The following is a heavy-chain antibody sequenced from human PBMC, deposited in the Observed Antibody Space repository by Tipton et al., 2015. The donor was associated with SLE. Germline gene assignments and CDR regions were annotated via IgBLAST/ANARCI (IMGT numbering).Heavy chain of an antibody. CDR1: GFTFSSYE. CDR2: IDTAVNT. CDR3: ARGPSGSYFRLDY. Sequence: SLRLSCADSGFTFSSYEMHWVRQVTGKGLEWVSAIDTAVNTYYPASVKGRFTISRDNAKNSLNLQMSNLRAEDTALYHCARGPSGSYFRLDYWGLGTLVTVSS. D-gene: IGHD1-26*01. J-gene: IGHJ4*02. V-gene: IGHV3-13*01.